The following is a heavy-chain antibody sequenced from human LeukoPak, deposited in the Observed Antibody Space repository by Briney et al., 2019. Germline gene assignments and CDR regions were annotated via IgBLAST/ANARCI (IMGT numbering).Heavy chain of an antibody. CDR3: ARYYDFWSGANAFDI. CDR1: GYSFSNKW. V-gene: IGHV5-51*01. J-gene: IGHJ3*02. D-gene: IGHD3-3*01. Sequence: GESLKISCNGSGYSFSNKWIGWVRQMPGKGLEWMWIIYPGNSDTRYNPSFQGQVAISADTSISTAYLQWSSLKASDTAMYYCARYYDFWSGANAFDIWGQGTMVTVS. CDR2: IYPGNSDT.